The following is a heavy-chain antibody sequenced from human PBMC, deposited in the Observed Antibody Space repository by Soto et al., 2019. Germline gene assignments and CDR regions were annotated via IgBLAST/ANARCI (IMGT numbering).Heavy chain of an antibody. D-gene: IGHD6-19*01. Sequence: ASVKVSCKASGYTFTSYDINWVRQAPGQGLEWMGIINPSGGSTSYAQKFQGRVTMTRDTSTSTVYMELSSLRSEDTAVYYCARDKAVAGTGVDVDAFDIWGQGTMVTVSS. CDR1: GYTFTSYD. V-gene: IGHV1-46*01. CDR2: INPSGGST. J-gene: IGHJ3*02. CDR3: ARDKAVAGTGVDVDAFDI.